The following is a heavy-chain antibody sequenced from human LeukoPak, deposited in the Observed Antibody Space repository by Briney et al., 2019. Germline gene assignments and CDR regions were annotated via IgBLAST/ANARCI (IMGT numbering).Heavy chain of an antibody. CDR3: ARLKTTYYYDSSGSDAFDI. V-gene: IGHV1-46*01. Sequence: ASVNVSCKASGYTFTSYYMHWVRQAPGQGLEWMGIINPSGGSTSYAQKFQGRITMTRDTSTSTVYMELSSLRSEDTAVYYCARLKTTYYYDSSGSDAFDIWGQGTMVTVSS. CDR2: INPSGGST. CDR1: GYTFTSYY. D-gene: IGHD3-22*01. J-gene: IGHJ3*02.